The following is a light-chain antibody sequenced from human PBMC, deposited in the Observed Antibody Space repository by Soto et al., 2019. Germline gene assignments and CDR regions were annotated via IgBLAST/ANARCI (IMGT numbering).Light chain of an antibody. CDR2: GAS. Sequence: EVVLTQSPGTLSLSPGERATLSCRASQSLSSNSLAWYRQKPGQAPRLLIYGASSRAAGIPDRFSGSGSGTDFTLTISSLEPEDFAVYYCQQRSNWPPWTFGQGTKVDIK. CDR3: QQRSNWPPWT. V-gene: IGKV3D-20*02. CDR1: QSLSSNS. J-gene: IGKJ1*01.